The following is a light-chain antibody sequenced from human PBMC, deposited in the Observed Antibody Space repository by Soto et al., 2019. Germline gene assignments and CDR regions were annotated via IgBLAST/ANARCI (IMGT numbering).Light chain of an antibody. CDR3: SSYTSISTLGV. CDR1: GREVGSYKY. J-gene: IGLJ1*01. Sequence: QSVLTQPASVSGSPVQSISISCTGTGREVGSYKYVSWDQQHPGKAPELIIFDVSTRHSGVSDRFSGSKSGNRASLTISGPQAEDEADYYCSSYTSISTLGVFGTGTKVTVL. CDR2: DVS. V-gene: IGLV2-14*01.